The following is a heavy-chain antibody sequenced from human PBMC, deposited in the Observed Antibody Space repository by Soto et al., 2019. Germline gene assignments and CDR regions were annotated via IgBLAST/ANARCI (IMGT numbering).Heavy chain of an antibody. CDR1: GCSISSYY. CDR3: ARVSNVISRFSSSFGP. D-gene: IGHD3-3*01. V-gene: IGHV4-59*08. J-gene: IGHJ5*02. CDR2: IYYSGST. Sequence: SETLSLTCTVSGCSISSYYWSWIRQPPGKGLEWIGYIYYSGSTNYNPSLKSRVTISVDTSKNQLSLKLSSATAADTAVYYCARVSNVISRFSSSFGPWGQGTLVTVSS.